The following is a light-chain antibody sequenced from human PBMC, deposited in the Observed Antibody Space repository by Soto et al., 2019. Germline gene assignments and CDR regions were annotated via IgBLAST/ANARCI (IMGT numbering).Light chain of an antibody. CDR3: TSWTTSTTMI. CDR1: SSDIGAYNF. J-gene: IGLJ2*01. Sequence: HSVLTQPASVSGSPGRSITISCTGTSSDIGAYNFVSWYQQHPGKAPKLMLYDVNIRPSGVSNRFSGSKSGNTASLTISGLQAEDEADYYCTSWTTSTTMIFGGGTKVT. V-gene: IGLV2-14*03. CDR2: DVN.